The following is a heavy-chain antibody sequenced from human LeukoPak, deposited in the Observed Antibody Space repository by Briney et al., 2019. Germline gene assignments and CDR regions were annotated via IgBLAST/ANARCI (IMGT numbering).Heavy chain of an antibody. D-gene: IGHD6-13*01. CDR3: AKDAIAAAYTSYYGMDV. Sequence: PGGSLRLSCAASGFTFSSYGIHWVRQAPGKGLEWVAVISYDGSNKYYADSVKGRFTISRDNSKNTLYLQMNSLRAEDTAVYYCAKDAIAAAYTSYYGMDVWGQGTTVTVSS. CDR2: ISYDGSNK. J-gene: IGHJ6*02. CDR1: GFTFSSYG. V-gene: IGHV3-30*18.